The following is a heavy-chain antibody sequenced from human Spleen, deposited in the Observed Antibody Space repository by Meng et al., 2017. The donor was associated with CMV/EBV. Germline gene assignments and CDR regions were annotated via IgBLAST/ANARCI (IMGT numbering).Heavy chain of an antibody. D-gene: IGHD3-3*01. V-gene: IGHV4-59*01. Sequence: GSLRLSCTVSGGSISSYYWSWIRQPPGKGLEWIGYMYYSGSTNYNPSLKSRVTISVDTSKNQFSLKLSSVTAADTAVYYCARVQLTVSQYYDFWSGYQSGSGWFDPWGQGTLVTVSS. J-gene: IGHJ5*02. CDR3: ARVQLTVSQYYDFWSGYQSGSGWFDP. CDR1: GGSISSYY. CDR2: MYYSGST.